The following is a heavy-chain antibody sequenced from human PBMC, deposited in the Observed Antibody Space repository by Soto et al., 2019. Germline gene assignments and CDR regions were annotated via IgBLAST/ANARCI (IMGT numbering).Heavy chain of an antibody. CDR3: ANSGYDFSGPSYGMDV. V-gene: IGHV1-69*02. J-gene: IGHJ6*02. D-gene: IGHD5-12*01. Sequence: SVKVSCKASGGTFSSHTISWVRQAPGQGLGWMGRIIPILGIANYAQKFQGRVTITADKSTSTAYMELSSLRSEDTAVYHCANSGYDFSGPSYGMDVWGQGTTVTVSS. CDR1: GGTFSSHT. CDR2: IIPILGIA.